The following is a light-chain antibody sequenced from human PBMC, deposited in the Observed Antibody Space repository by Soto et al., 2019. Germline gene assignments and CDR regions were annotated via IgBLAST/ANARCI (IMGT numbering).Light chain of an antibody. CDR1: NSNIGKND. J-gene: IGLJ2*01. CDR2: DSD. CDR3: GSREDSLSVVV. Sequence: QSVLTQPPSVSAAPGQKVTISCSGTNSNIGKNDVFWYQQLPGTAPKLLIYDSDKRPSGTPDRFSGSKSGTSATLGITGLQTGDEADYYCGSREDSLSVVVFGGGTKLTVL. V-gene: IGLV1-51*01.